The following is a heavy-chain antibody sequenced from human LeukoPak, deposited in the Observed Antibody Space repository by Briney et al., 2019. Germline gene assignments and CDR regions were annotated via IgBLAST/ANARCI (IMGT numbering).Heavy chain of an antibody. V-gene: IGHV4-61*02. D-gene: IGHD3-22*01. Sequence: PSQTLSPTCTVSGGSITSGTYYWSWIRQSAGKGLEWIGRIYTSGITDYNPSLKSRVAISLDTSNNHFSLRLGSVTAADTAVYYCARSRARYYNSRGYYPDSWGQGTLVTVSS. J-gene: IGHJ4*02. CDR3: ARSRARYYNSRGYYPDS. CDR2: IYTSGIT. CDR1: GGSITSGTYY.